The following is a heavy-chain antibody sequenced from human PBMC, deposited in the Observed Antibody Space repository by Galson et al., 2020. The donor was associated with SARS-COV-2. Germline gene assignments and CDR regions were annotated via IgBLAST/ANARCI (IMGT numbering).Heavy chain of an antibody. Sequence: SETLSLTCTVSGGSISSSSYYWGWIRQPPGKGLEWIGSIYYSGSTYYNPSLKSRVTISVDTSKNQFSLKLSSVTAADTAVYYCARHGNGYVDWLALRAGMDVWGQGTTVTVSS. CDR3: ARHGNGYVDWLALRAGMDV. J-gene: IGHJ6*02. CDR2: IYYSGST. D-gene: IGHD3-9*01. CDR1: GGSISSSSYY. V-gene: IGHV4-39*01.